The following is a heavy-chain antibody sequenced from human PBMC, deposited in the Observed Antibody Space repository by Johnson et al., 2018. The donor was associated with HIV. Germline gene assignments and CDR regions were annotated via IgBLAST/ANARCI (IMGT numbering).Heavy chain of an antibody. CDR3: AKDRAISGSYLRDAFDI. CDR1: GFTFDDYG. V-gene: IGHV3-20*04. CDR2: ISWNRGSI. J-gene: IGHJ3*02. Sequence: VQLVESGGGVVRPGGSLRLSCAASGFTFDDYGMSWVRQVPGKGLEWVSGISWNRGSIGYEDSVKGRFPISRDNAKTSLYLQMNSLRAEDTALYYCAKDRAISGSYLRDAFDIWGQGTMVTVSS. D-gene: IGHD1-26*01.